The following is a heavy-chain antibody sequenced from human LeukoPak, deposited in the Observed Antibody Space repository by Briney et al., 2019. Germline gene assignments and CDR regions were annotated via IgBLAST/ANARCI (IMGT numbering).Heavy chain of an antibody. J-gene: IGHJ4*02. CDR1: GFTFSDYY. D-gene: IGHD5-18*01. V-gene: IGHV3-11*06. Sequence: PGGSLRLSCAASGFTFSDYYMSWIRQAPGKGLEWISYISSSSSYTNHADSVKGRFTISRDNSKNTLYLQMDSLRAEDTAVYYCARTGDTERFDYWGQGTLVTVSS. CDR2: ISSSSSYT. CDR3: ARTGDTERFDY.